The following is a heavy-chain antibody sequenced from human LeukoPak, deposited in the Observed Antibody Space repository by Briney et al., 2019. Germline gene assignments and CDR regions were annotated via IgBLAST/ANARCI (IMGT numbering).Heavy chain of an antibody. CDR2: ISYDGSNK. Sequence: GGSLRLSCAASGFTFSSYAMHWVRQAPGKGLEWVAVISYDGSNKYYADSVKGRFTISRDNSKNTLYLQMNSLRAEDTAVYYCARVGYGDYVDYYYGMDVWGQGTTATVSS. J-gene: IGHJ6*02. D-gene: IGHD4-17*01. CDR1: GFTFSSYA. V-gene: IGHV3-30-3*01. CDR3: ARVGYGDYVDYYYGMDV.